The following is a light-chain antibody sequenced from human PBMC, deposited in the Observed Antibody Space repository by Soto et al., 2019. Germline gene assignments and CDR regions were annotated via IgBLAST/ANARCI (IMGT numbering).Light chain of an antibody. J-gene: IGKJ1*01. Sequence: DFVMSQSPDSLAVSLGERATINCKSSQSVLYSPTNKNYLAWFQQKPGQPPKLLIYWASTRESGVPDRFSGSGSGTDFTLTISSLQAEDVAVYYCQQYYSIWTFGQGTKVEIK. V-gene: IGKV4-1*01. CDR2: WAS. CDR1: QSVLYSPTNKNY. CDR3: QQYYSIWT.